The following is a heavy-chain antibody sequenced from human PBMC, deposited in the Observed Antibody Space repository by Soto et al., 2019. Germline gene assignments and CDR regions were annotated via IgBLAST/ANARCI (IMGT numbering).Heavy chain of an antibody. V-gene: IGHV3-21*01. CDR1: GFTFSSYS. Sequence: EVQLVESGGGLVKPGGYLRLSCAASGFTFSSYSMNWVRQAPGKGLEWVSSISSSSSYIYYADSVKGRFTISRDNAQNSLYLQMNSLRAEDTAVYYCAREGYDSSGYLCLFDYWGQGTLVTVSS. CDR2: ISSSSSYI. CDR3: AREGYDSSGYLCLFDY. J-gene: IGHJ4*02. D-gene: IGHD3-22*01.